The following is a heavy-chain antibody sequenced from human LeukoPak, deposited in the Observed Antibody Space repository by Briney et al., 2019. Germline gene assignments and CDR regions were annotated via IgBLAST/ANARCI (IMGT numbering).Heavy chain of an antibody. D-gene: IGHD4-17*01. CDR3: AREQYGDYYFDY. CDR2: ISYDGSSK. CDR1: GFTFSHFA. J-gene: IGHJ4*02. Sequence: GGSLRLSCAASGFTFSHFAMHWVRQAPGKGLEWVAIISYDGSSKYYADSTKGRFTISRDNFKNTLYLQLNSLRGEDTAVYYCAREQYGDYYFDYWGQGTLVTVSS. V-gene: IGHV3-30-3*01.